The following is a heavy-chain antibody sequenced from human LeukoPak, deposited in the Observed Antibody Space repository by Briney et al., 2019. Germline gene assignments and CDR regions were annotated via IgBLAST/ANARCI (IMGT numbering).Heavy chain of an antibody. CDR2: IRYDGSNK. V-gene: IGHV3-30*02. Sequence: GGSLKLSCAASGFTFSSYGMHWVRQAPGKGLEWVAFIRYDGSNKYYADSVKGRFTISRDNSKNTLYLQMNSLRAEDTAVYYCAKDRLTDDILTGYYYWGQGTLVTVSS. CDR3: AKDRLTDDILTGYYY. J-gene: IGHJ4*02. CDR1: GFTFSSYG. D-gene: IGHD3-9*01.